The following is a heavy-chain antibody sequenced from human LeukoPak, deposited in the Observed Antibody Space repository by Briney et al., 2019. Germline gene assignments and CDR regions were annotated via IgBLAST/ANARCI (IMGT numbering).Heavy chain of an antibody. V-gene: IGHV3-23*01. CDR1: GFTFSSYA. D-gene: IGHD3-9*01. CDR3: AKDHGYYDILTGYYNVYYFDY. Sequence: GGSLRLSCAASGFTFSSYAMSWVRQAPGKELEWVSAISGSGGSTYYADSVKGRFTISRDNSKNTLYLQMNSLRAEDTAVYYCAKDHGYYDILTGYYNVYYFDYWGQGTLVTVSS. J-gene: IGHJ4*02. CDR2: ISGSGGST.